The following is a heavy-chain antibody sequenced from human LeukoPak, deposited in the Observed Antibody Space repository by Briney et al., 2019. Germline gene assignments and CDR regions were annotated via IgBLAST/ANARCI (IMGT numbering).Heavy chain of an antibody. CDR2: ISSSSSYI. CDR1: GFTFSSYS. Sequence: GGSLRLPCAASGFTFSSYSMNWVRQAPGKGLEWVSSISSSSSYIYYADSVKGRFTISRDNAKNSLYLQMNSLRAEDTAVYYCARDLTPTYYDILTGYLPGDFDAFDIWGQGTMVTVSS. CDR3: ARDLTPTYYDILTGYLPGDFDAFDI. D-gene: IGHD3-9*01. J-gene: IGHJ3*02. V-gene: IGHV3-21*01.